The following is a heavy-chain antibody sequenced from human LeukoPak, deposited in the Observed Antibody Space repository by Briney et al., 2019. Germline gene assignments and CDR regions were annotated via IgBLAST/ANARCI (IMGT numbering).Heavy chain of an antibody. CDR3: TTVWFGELSLGY. CDR1: GFTFSNAW. Sequence: PGWSLRLSCAASGFTFSNAWMSWVRQTPGKGLEWVGRIKSKTDGGTTDYAAPVKGRFTISRDDSKNTLYLQMNSLKTEDTAVYYCTTVWFGELSLGYWGQGTLVTVSS. CDR2: IKSKTDGGTT. V-gene: IGHV3-15*01. J-gene: IGHJ4*02. D-gene: IGHD3-10*01.